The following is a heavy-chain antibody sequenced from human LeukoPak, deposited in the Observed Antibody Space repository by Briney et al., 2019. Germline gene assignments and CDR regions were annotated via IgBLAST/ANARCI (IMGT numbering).Heavy chain of an antibody. J-gene: IGHJ5*02. CDR2: INHSGST. D-gene: IGHD3-16*02. Sequence: SETLSLTCAVYGGSFSGYYWSWIRQPPGKGLEWIEEINHSGSTNYNPSLKSRVTISVDTSKNQFSLKLSSVTAADTAVYYCARGRTLVSYDYVWGSYRFWFDPWGQGTLVTVSS. CDR3: ARGRTLVSYDYVWGSYRFWFDP. V-gene: IGHV4-34*01. CDR1: GGSFSGYY.